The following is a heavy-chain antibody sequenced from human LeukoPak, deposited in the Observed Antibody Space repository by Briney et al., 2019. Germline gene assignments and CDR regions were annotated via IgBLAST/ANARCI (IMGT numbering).Heavy chain of an antibody. CDR1: GGSISSSTYY. J-gene: IGHJ3*01. V-gene: IGHV4-39*01. CDR2: IYYGGSA. D-gene: IGHD3-3*01. CDR3: ARTYYDFWTN. Sequence: KPSETLSLTCSVSGGSISSSTYYWGWVRQPPGKGLEWVGIIYYGGSAYNNPSLKSRVTMSVDGSKNQFSLKLRSVTAADTAVYYCARTYYDFWTNWGQGTMVTVSS.